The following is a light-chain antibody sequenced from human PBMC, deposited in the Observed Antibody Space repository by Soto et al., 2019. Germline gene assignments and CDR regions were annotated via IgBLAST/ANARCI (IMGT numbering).Light chain of an antibody. J-gene: IGKJ1*01. CDR1: QSISSW. CDR3: QQYTTYPWT. Sequence: DIQMTQSPPTLSASVGHRVTITCRASQSISSWLAWCQQRPGKATNLLIYDVSSLESGVPSRFSGSGSGKELPLTISSLQPDDFATYYCQQYTTYPWTFGQGTKVEIK. CDR2: DVS. V-gene: IGKV1-5*01.